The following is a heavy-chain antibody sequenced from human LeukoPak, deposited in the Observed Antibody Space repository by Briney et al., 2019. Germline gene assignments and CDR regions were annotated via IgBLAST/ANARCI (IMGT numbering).Heavy chain of an antibody. D-gene: IGHD1-7*01. Sequence: SETLSLPCTVSGGSISSYYWSWIRQPAGKGLEWIGRIYTSGSTNYNPSLKRRVTISVDTSKNQFSLKLSSVTAADTAVYYCARSVEIRPYYYYYMDVWGKGTTITISS. CDR3: ARSVEIRPYYYYYMDV. V-gene: IGHV4-4*07. CDR1: GGSISSYY. CDR2: IYTSGST. J-gene: IGHJ6*03.